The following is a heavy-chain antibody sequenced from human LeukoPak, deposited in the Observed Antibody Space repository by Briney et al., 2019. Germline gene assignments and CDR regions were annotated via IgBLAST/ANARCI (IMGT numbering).Heavy chain of an antibody. CDR1: GFTFSNYN. Sequence: GGSLRLSCAASGFTFSNYNMNWVRQAPGKGLEWVSSISSSTSYKNYADSVKGRFTISRDNAKNSLYLQMNSLRAEDTAVYYCAKWGDYYGSGSYSLNYYYYYMDVWGKGTTVTVSS. D-gene: IGHD3-10*01. CDR3: AKWGDYYGSGSYSLNYYYYYMDV. J-gene: IGHJ6*03. V-gene: IGHV3-21*04. CDR2: ISSSTSYK.